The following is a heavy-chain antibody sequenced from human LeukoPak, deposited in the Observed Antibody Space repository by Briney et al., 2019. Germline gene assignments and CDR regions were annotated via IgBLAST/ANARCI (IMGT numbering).Heavy chain of an antibody. Sequence: ASVKVSCKASGGTFSSYAISWVRQAPGQGLEWMGGIIPIFGTANYAQKFQGRVTITADESTSTAYMELSSLRSEDTAVYYCARAPSGVWSGYPPSDYCGQGTLVTVSS. J-gene: IGHJ4*02. CDR1: GGTFSSYA. V-gene: IGHV1-69*01. CDR3: ARAPSGVWSGYPPSDY. CDR2: IIPIFGTA. D-gene: IGHD3-3*01.